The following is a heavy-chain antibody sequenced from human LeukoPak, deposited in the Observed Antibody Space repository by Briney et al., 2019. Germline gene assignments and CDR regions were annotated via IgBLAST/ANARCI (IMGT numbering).Heavy chain of an antibody. J-gene: IGHJ4*02. CDR3: ARGLVVPAAMGEFDY. Sequence: ASVKVSCKASGYTFTTSGIKWVRQAPGQGLEWMGCINVYNGNTNYAQKFQGRITMTRDTSTNTAYMELRSLKSDDTAVYYCARGLVVPAAMGEFDYWGQGTLIAVSS. CDR2: INVYNGNT. D-gene: IGHD2-2*01. CDR1: GYTFTTSG. V-gene: IGHV1-18*01.